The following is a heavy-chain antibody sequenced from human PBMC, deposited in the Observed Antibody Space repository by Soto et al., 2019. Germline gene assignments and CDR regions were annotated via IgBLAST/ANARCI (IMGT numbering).Heavy chain of an antibody. Sequence: EVQLLESGGGLVQPGGSLRLSCAASQFTFSYYAMGWVRQAPGKGLEWVSLISGAGGSTNYADSVKGRFAISRDNSENTLYLPMNILSADDTAVYYCAKGRPPFDLWGRGTLVIVSS. J-gene: IGHJ2*01. CDR1: QFTFSYYA. CDR2: ISGAGGST. V-gene: IGHV3-23*01. CDR3: AKGRPPFDL. D-gene: IGHD6-6*01.